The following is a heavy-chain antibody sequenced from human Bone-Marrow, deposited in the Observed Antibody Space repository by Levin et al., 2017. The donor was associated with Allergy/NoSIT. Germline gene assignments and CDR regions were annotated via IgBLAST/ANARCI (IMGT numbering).Heavy chain of an antibody. V-gene: IGHV3-23*01. CDR1: GFSFSSYG. Sequence: GGSLRLSCTTSGFSFSSYGMIWVRQAPGKGLEWVSAISGSGHYTQYTDSVKGRFTISRDNSKDTLYLQVYSLRVEDTAIYYCVKGPNDWGYWYFDLWGRGTLVTVST. CDR3: VKGPNDWGYWYFDL. CDR2: ISGSGHYT. J-gene: IGHJ2*01. D-gene: IGHD7-27*01.